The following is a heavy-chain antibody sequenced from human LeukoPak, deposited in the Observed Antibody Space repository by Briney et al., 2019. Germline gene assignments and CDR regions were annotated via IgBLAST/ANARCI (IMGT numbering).Heavy chain of an antibody. Sequence: PGGSLRLSCAASGFTFSDYYMSWIRQAPGKGLEWVSYISSSGSTKYYADSVKGRFTISRDNAKNSLYLQMNSLRAEDTAVYYCARAIYYDILTGYYPYNWFDPWGQGTLVTVSS. J-gene: IGHJ5*02. CDR3: ARAIYYDILTGYYPYNWFDP. D-gene: IGHD3-9*01. CDR1: GFTFSDYY. V-gene: IGHV3-11*01. CDR2: ISSSGSTK.